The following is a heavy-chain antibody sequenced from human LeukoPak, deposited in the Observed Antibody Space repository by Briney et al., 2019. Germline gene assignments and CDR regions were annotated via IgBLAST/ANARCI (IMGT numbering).Heavy chain of an antibody. CDR2: ISGSGGST. J-gene: IGHJ4*02. CDR1: GFTFSSYA. CDR3: AKDLRIQLWVFDY. D-gene: IGHD5-18*01. Sequence: PGGSLLLSCAASGFTFSSYAMSWVRQTPGKGLEWVSAISGSGGSTYYADAVKGRCTITRDNAKNTLYVQMNSLRAEDTAVYYCAKDLRIQLWVFDYWGQGTRVTVSS. V-gene: IGHV3-23*01.